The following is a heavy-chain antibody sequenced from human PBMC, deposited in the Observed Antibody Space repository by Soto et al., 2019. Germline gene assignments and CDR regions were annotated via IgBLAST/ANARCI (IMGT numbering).Heavy chain of an antibody. V-gene: IGHV4-31*03. Sequence: PSETLSLTCTVSGGSISSGGYYWSWIRQHPGKGLGWIGYIYYSGSTYYNPSLKSRVTISVDTSKNQFSLKLSSVTAADTAVYYCARDPVVQGRSGWFDPWGQGTLVTVSS. CDR1: GGSISSGGYY. D-gene: IGHD6-6*01. CDR2: IYYSGST. CDR3: ARDPVVQGRSGWFDP. J-gene: IGHJ5*02.